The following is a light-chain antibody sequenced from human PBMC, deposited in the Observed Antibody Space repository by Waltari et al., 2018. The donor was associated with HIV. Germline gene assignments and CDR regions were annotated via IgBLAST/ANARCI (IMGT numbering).Light chain of an antibody. CDR1: SSDIGSYNL. CDR3: YSYAGSTSSYV. Sequence: QSALTQPASVYGSPGQSITIPCTGTSSDIGSYNLVPWYKQHPGKAPKLMIYEVSKRPSGVSNRFSGSKSGNTASLTISGLQAEDEADYYCYSYAGSTSSYVFGTGTKVTVL. CDR2: EVS. V-gene: IGLV2-23*02. J-gene: IGLJ1*01.